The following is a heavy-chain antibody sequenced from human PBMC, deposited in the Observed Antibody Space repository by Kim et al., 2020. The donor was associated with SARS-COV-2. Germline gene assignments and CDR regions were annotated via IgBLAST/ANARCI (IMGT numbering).Heavy chain of an antibody. V-gene: IGHV7-4-1*02. CDR3: ARDPALTTIFGVVITGSYWYFDL. CDR1: GYTFTSYA. CDR2: INTNTGNP. D-gene: IGHD3-3*01. Sequence: ASVKVSCKASGYTFTSYAMNWVRQAPGQGLEWMGWINTNTGNPTYAQGFTGRFVFSLDTSVSTAYLQLSSLKAEDTAVYYCARDPALTTIFGVVITGSYWYFDLWGRGTLVTVSS. J-gene: IGHJ2*01.